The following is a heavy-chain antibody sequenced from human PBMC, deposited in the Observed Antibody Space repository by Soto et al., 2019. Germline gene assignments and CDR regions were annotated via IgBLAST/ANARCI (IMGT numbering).Heavy chain of an antibody. V-gene: IGHV1-8*01. J-gene: IGHJ4*02. CDR3: ARRKERSCPNYFEY. CDR1: GYTFSTYA. D-gene: IGHD6-25*01. CDR2: MNPNTGNQ. Sequence: QEQLLPSGAEVKKPGASVKVSCKTSGYTFSTYAINWVRQAPGQGLEWMGWMNPNTGNQGYAQKFRVRVTLTRNTSISTAYMELMSLKTEDTAVYCCARRKERSCPNYFEYWGQGTLVTVSS.